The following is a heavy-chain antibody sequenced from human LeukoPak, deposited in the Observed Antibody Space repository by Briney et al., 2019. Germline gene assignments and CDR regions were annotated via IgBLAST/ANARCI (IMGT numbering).Heavy chain of an antibody. D-gene: IGHD3-22*01. Sequence: ASVKVSCKASGYTFTSYAMHWVRQAPGQRLEWMGWISAYNGNTNYAQKLQGRVTMTTDTSTSTAYMELRSLRSDDTAVYYCARAEAYDSSGIIDYWGQGTLVTVSS. CDR1: GYTFTSYA. CDR3: ARAEAYDSSGIIDY. J-gene: IGHJ4*02. CDR2: ISAYNGNT. V-gene: IGHV1-18*01.